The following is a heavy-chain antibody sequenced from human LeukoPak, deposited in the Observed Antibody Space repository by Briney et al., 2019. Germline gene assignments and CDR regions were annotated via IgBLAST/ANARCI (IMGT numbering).Heavy chain of an antibody. Sequence: GGSLRLSCAASGFTFNVCWMDWVRQAPGKGLVSVSRINSDGSATSYADSVKGRFTISRDNAKNTLYLQMNSLRAEDTAVYYCARDRSYGMSVSGQGTTVTVSS. V-gene: IGHV3-74*01. CDR2: INSDGSAT. J-gene: IGHJ6*02. CDR1: GFTFNVCW. CDR3: ARDRSYGMSV.